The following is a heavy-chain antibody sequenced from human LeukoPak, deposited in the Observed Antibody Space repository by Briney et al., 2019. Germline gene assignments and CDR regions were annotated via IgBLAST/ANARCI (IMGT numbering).Heavy chain of an antibody. V-gene: IGHV3-53*01. J-gene: IGHJ4*02. CDR1: GFTVSRNY. CDR2: IYSGGST. CDR3: ARDSYDSSGYSTGLDY. D-gene: IGHD3-22*01. Sequence: PGGSLRLSCAASGFTVSRNYMSWVRQAPGKGLEWVSVIYSGGSTYYADSVKGRFTISRDNSKNTLYLQMNSLRAEDTAVYYCARDSYDSSGYSTGLDYRGQGTLVTVSS.